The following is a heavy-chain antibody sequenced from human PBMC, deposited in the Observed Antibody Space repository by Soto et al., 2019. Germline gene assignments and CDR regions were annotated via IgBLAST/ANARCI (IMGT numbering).Heavy chain of an antibody. J-gene: IGHJ4*02. CDR2: IYYSGST. CDR1: GGSISSYY. CDR3: ARVYGLGFFDY. Sequence: SETLSLTCTVSGGSISSYYWSWIRQPPGKGLEWIGYIYYSGSTNYNPSLKSRVTISVDTSKNQFSLKLSSVTAADTAVYYCARVYGLGFFDYWGQGTLVNVSS. D-gene: IGHD2-21*01. V-gene: IGHV4-59*01.